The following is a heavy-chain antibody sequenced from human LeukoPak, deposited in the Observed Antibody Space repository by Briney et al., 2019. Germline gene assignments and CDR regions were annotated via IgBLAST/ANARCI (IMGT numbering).Heavy chain of an antibody. V-gene: IGHV4-38-2*01. CDR1: GYSISSGDY. D-gene: IGHD3-3*01. CDR2: IYHSGST. J-gene: IGHJ1*01. Sequence: SETLSLTCAVSGYSISSGDYWGWIRQPPGKGLECIGSIYHSGSTYYNPSLKSRVTISVDTSKNQFSLKLSSVTAADTAVYYCAGTYYDFWSGYSEYFQHWGQGTLVTVSS. CDR3: AGTYYDFWSGYSEYFQH.